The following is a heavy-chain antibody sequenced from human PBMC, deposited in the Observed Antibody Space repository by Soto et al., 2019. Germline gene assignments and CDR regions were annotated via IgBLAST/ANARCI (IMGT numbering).Heavy chain of an antibody. CDR1: GGTFSSFA. V-gene: IGHV1-69*13. D-gene: IGHD4-17*01. CDR3: ARADGGRQRDFCYYYYGMDV. J-gene: IGHJ6*02. CDR2: IIPIFGTA. Sequence: SVKVSCKASGGTFSSFAISWVRQAPGQGLEWMGGIIPIFGTANYAQKFQGRVTITADESTSTAYMELSSLRSEDTAVYYCARADGGRQRDFCYYYYGMDVWGQGTTVTVSS.